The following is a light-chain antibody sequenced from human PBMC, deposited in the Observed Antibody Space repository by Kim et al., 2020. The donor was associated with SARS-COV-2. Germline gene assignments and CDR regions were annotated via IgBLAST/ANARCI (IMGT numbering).Light chain of an antibody. CDR3: QQYNSYPWT. CDR1: QSIGSW. J-gene: IGKJ1*01. Sequence: DIQMTQSPSTLSASLGDRVTITCRASQSIGSWLAWYQHKPGKATKVLIYKASSSESGVPSRFSGSGSGTEFTLTISSLQPDDFATYYCQQYNSYPWTFGQGTKVDIK. V-gene: IGKV1-5*03. CDR2: KAS.